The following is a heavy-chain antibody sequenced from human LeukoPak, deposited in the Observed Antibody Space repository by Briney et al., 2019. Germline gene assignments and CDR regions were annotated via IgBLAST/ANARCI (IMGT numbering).Heavy chain of an antibody. Sequence: TSVKVSCKASGFTFTSSAVQWVRQARGQRLEWIGWIFVGSGNTNYAQKFQERVTITRDMSTSTAYMELSSLRSEDTAVYYCAADWVTMVRGVEHQLDYWGQGTLVTVSS. CDR1: GFTFTSSA. D-gene: IGHD3-10*01. J-gene: IGHJ4*02. CDR2: IFVGSGNT. V-gene: IGHV1-58*01. CDR3: AADWVTMVRGVEHQLDY.